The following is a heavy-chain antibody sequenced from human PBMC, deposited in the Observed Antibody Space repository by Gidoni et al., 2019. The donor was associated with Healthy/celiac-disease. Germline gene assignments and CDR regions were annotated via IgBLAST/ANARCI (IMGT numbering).Heavy chain of an antibody. CDR3: ARDSDYYDSSGYDRGDAFDI. CDR1: GGSTSRGGYY. J-gene: IGHJ3*02. V-gene: IGHV4-31*03. Sequence: QVQLQESGPGLVKPSQTLSLTCTVSGGSTSRGGYYWSWIRQHPGKGLEWIGYIYYSGSTYYNPSLKSRVTISVDTSKNQFSLKLSSVTAADTAVYYCARDSDYYDSSGYDRGDAFDIWGQGTMVTVSS. CDR2: IYYSGST. D-gene: IGHD3-22*01.